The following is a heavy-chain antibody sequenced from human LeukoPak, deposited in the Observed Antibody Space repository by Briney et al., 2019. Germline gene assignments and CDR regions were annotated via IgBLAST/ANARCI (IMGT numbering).Heavy chain of an antibody. Sequence: GGSLRLSCAASGFTVSSNYMSWVRQAPGKGLEWVSVIYSGGSTYYADSVKGRFTISRDNSKNTLYLQMNSLRAEDTAVYYCAKPRAGRDYYGSGSYYKPDLSFDYWGQGTLVTVSS. CDR1: GFTVSSNY. J-gene: IGHJ4*02. CDR2: IYSGGST. D-gene: IGHD3-10*01. V-gene: IGHV3-53*01. CDR3: AKPRAGRDYYGSGSYYKPDLSFDY.